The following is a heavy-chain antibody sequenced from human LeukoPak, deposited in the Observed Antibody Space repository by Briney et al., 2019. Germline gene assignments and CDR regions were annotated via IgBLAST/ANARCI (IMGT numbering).Heavy chain of an antibody. CDR2: IYYSGST. D-gene: IGHD2-15*01. CDR1: GGSISSGGYY. CDR3: ARDSGVVVVAFDAFDI. V-gene: IGHV4-31*03. J-gene: IGHJ3*02. Sequence: SETLSLTCTVSGGSISSGGYYWSWIRQHPGKGLEWIGYIYYSGSTYYNPSLKSRVTISVDTSKNQFSLKLSSVTAADTAVYYCARDSGVVVVAFDAFDIWGQGTMVTVSS.